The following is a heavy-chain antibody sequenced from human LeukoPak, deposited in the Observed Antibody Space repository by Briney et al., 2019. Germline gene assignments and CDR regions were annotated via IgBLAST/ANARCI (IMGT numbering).Heavy chain of an antibody. CDR2: IGSGGTT. V-gene: IGHV3-23*01. D-gene: IGHD6-6*01. CDR3: AKHQGNTQATRHSDV. Sequence: PGGSLRLSCAASGFTFRNYAMSWVRQAPGKGLEWVSAIGSGGTTYYADSVKGQFTISRDNSKNMLWLQMNSLSADDTAVYYCAKHQGNTQATRHSDVSGQGTLVTVSS. CDR1: GFTFRNYA. J-gene: IGHJ4*02.